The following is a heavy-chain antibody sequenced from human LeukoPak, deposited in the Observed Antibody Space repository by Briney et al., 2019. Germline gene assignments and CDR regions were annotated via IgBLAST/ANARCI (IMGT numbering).Heavy chain of an antibody. CDR2: IYHSGST. J-gene: IGHJ4*02. CDR3: ARAGWYTLDN. V-gene: IGHV4-4*02. Sequence: PSETLSLTCAVSGASISSSNWLSWVRQPPGKGLERIGEIYHSGSTNYNPSLKSRVTISVDNSKNQFSLKTSSMTAADTAVYYCARAGWYTLDNWGQGTLVTVSS. CDR1: GASISSSNW. D-gene: IGHD2-15*01.